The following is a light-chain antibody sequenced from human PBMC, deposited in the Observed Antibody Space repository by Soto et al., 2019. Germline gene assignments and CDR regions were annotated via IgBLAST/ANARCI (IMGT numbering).Light chain of an antibody. V-gene: IGKV3-20*01. Sequence: ETVLTQSPGTLSLSPGERATLSCRASQSIRSNYLAWYRQTPGQAPRLLIYGASNRATGIADRFSGSGSGTGFTLILSRLEPEDFALYYCQQYGSSPWTFVQGTKVEIK. J-gene: IGKJ1*01. CDR1: QSIRSNY. CDR2: GAS. CDR3: QQYGSSPWT.